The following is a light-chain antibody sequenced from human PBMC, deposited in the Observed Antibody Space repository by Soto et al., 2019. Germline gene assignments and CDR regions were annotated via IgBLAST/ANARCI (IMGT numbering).Light chain of an antibody. V-gene: IGKV3-20*01. CDR1: QSVSRSY. CDR3: QQYGDSPPWT. J-gene: IGKJ1*01. Sequence: EIVLTQSPGTLSLSPGERATLSCRASQSVSRSYLAWYQQKPGQAPMLLVYGASIRATSIPDRFSGRGSGTDFSLTINKVEPEAFAVYYCQQYGDSPPWTFGQGTKVEI. CDR2: GAS.